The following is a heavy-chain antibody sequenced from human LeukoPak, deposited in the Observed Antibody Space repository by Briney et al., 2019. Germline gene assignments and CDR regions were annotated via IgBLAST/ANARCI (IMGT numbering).Heavy chain of an antibody. CDR1: GFTFSTYG. J-gene: IGHJ4*02. CDR2: ISDTGGDT. CDR3: AKRVEYSSSSGGYFDY. Sequence: GGSLRLSCAASGFTFSTYGMSWVRQAPGRGLEWVSAISDTGGDTYYAGSVKGRFTISRDNSKNTLHLQVNSLRAEDTALYYCAKRVEYSSSSGGYFDYWGQGALVTVSS. V-gene: IGHV3-23*01. D-gene: IGHD6-6*01.